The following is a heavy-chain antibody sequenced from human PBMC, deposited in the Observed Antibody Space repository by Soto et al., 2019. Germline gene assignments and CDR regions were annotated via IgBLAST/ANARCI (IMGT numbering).Heavy chain of an antibody. D-gene: IGHD3-16*02. V-gene: IGHV3-15*01. CDR2: IKSKTDGGTT. CDR3: TTDALLWHDYVWGSYRYYSMARFSGDY. Sequence: EVQLVESGGGLVKPGGSLRLSCAASGFTFSNAWMSWVRQAPGKGLEWVGRIKSKTDGGTTDYAAPVKGRFAISRDDSKNTLYLQMNSLKTEDTAVYYCTTDALLWHDYVWGSYRYYSMARFSGDYWGQGTLVTVSS. CDR1: GFTFSNAW. J-gene: IGHJ4*02.